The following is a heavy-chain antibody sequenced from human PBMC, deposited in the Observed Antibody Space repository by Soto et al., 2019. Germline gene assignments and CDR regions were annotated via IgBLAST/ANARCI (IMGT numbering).Heavy chain of an antibody. CDR2: VYYSGAT. J-gene: IGHJ6*02. Sequence: SSETLSLTCTVSGDSMTNNYWGWIRQPPGKGLEWIGYVYYSGATNYNPSLKSRVSMSPDPSRNQFSLKLTSVTAADSAVYYCARAMGDWGTYYYYYGMDVWGQGTMVNVSS. D-gene: IGHD3-16*01. CDR1: GDSMTNNY. V-gene: IGHV4-59*01. CDR3: ARAMGDWGTYYYYYGMDV.